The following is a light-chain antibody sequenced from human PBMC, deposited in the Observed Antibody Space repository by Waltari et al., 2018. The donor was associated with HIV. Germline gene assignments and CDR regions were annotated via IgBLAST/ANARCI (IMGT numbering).Light chain of an antibody. J-gene: IGLJ3*02. CDR3: SSYTTSSTWV. CDR1: SSDIGAYNR. CDR2: EVT. V-gene: IGLV2-18*02. Sequence: QSALTQPTSVSGSLGQSVTISCTGTSSDIGAYNRVSWYQQSPGTAPKLRIYEVTHRPSGVPVRFSGSKSGNTASLTISGLQADDEADYYCSSYTTSSTWVFGGGTKLTVL.